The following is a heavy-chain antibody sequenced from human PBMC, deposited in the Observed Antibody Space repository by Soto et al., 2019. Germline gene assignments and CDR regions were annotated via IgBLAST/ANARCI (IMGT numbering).Heavy chain of an antibody. CDR1: GFIFSNYG. V-gene: IGHV3-74*01. CDR3: AKDPPGMDV. CDR2: INSDGSRT. Sequence: PGESLKISCAASGFIFSNYGMHWVRQAPGKGLVWVSRINSDGSRTTYADSVKGRFTISRDNAKNMLHLQMNSLRAEDTAVYYCAKDPPGMDVWGQGTTVTVSS. J-gene: IGHJ6*02.